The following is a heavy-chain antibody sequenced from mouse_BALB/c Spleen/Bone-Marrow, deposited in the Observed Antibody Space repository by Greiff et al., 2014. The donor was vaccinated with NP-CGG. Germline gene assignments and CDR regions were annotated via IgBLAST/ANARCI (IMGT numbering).Heavy chain of an antibody. CDR1: GYTFTDYW. CDR3: ANIYYGDYGWFSY. Sequence: VQLQQSGAELVMPGASVKMPCKASGYTFTDYWIHWVKQRPGQGLEWIGAIDTSYTYTTYNQKFKGKATLTVDASSSTAYIQLSSLTSEDSAVYYCANIYYGDYGWFSYWGQGTLVTVSA. D-gene: IGHD2-13*01. J-gene: IGHJ3*01. CDR2: IDTSYTYT. V-gene: IGHV1-69*01.